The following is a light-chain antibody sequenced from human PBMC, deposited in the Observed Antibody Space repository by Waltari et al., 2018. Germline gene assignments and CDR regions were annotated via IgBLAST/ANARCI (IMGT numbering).Light chain of an antibody. CDR1: QSVGKS. CDR2: DAS. Sequence: EIVLTQSPGTLSFSTGERDTLSCRASQSVGKSLAWYQQRPGQAPRLLIYDASTRATGTPGRFSGSGFGTDFSLAISSLEPEDFAVYFCQHYVNLPVTFGQGTKVEI. V-gene: IGKV3-20*01. CDR3: QHYVNLPVT. J-gene: IGKJ1*01.